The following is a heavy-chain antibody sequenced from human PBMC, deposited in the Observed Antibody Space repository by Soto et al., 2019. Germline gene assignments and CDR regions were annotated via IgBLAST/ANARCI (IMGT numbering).Heavy chain of an antibody. J-gene: IGHJ6*02. V-gene: IGHV1-69*08. CDR1: GGTFSSYT. CDR2: IIPILGIA. D-gene: IGHD5-12*01. CDR3: ARERLEMATIPV. Sequence: QVQLVQSGAEVKKPGYSVKVSCKASGGTFSSYTISWVRQAPGQGLEWMGRIIPILGIANYAQKFQGRVTITADKSTSTAYMELSSLRSEDTAVYYCARERLEMATIPVWGQGTTVTVSS.